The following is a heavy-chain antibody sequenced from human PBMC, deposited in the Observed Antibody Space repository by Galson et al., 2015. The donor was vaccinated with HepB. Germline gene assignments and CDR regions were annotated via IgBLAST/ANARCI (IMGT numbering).Heavy chain of an antibody. CDR2: IGWDGVST. CDR1: GFILHDYT. V-gene: IGHV3-43*01. Sequence: SLRLSCAASGFILHDYTMNWVRRAPGKGLEWVSRIGWDGVSTYYADSVKGRFTVSRDSSKRSIYLEMDILTTDDTAVYYCARESRGPSLDYWGQGTLVTVS. CDR3: ARESRGPSLDY. D-gene: IGHD6-25*01. J-gene: IGHJ4*02.